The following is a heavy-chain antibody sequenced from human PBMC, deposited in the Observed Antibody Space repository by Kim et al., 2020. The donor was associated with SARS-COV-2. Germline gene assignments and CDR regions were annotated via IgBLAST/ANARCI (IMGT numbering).Heavy chain of an antibody. D-gene: IGHD2-21*02. CDR2: TNHGGST. Sequence: SETLSLTCAVYGGSFSGYYWSWIRQPPGKGLEWIGETNHGGSTNYNPSLKSRVSISVDTSKNQFSLRLSSVTAADTAVYYCARAYCGGDCYYYYYGMDVWGQGTTVTVSS. CDR1: GGSFSGYY. CDR3: ARAYCGGDCYYYYYGMDV. J-gene: IGHJ6*02. V-gene: IGHV4-34*01.